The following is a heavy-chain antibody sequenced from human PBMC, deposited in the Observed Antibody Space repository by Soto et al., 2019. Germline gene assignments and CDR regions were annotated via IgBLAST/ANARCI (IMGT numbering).Heavy chain of an antibody. Sequence: GGSLRLSCAASGFTFSNAWMSWVRQAPGKGLEWVGRIKSKTDGGTTDYAAPVKGRFTISRDDSKNTLYLQMNSLKTEDTAVYYCTTDPVTTWNYYYYMDVWGKGTTVTVSS. D-gene: IGHD4-4*01. J-gene: IGHJ6*03. CDR1: GFTFSNAW. CDR2: IKSKTDGGTT. V-gene: IGHV3-15*01. CDR3: TTDPVTTWNYYYYMDV.